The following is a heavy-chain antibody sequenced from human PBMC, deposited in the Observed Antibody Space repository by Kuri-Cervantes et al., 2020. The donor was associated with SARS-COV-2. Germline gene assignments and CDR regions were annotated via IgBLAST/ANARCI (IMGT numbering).Heavy chain of an antibody. Sequence: SETLSLTCAVSGYSISSGYYWGWIRQPPGKGLEWIGGSYHSGSTQYNPSLKSRVTISVDTSKNQFSLKLSSVTAADTAVYYCARGRTVMVYAMGSNWFDPWGQGTLVTVSS. V-gene: IGHV4-38-2*01. CDR3: ARGRTVMVYAMGSNWFDP. CDR2: SYHSGST. J-gene: IGHJ5*02. D-gene: IGHD2-8*01. CDR1: GYSISSGYY.